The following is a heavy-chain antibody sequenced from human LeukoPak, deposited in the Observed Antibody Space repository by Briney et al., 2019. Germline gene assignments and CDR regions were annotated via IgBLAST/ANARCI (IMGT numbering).Heavy chain of an antibody. CDR3: ASEGYRGYDYYFEY. CDR2: ISSDGRYK. Sequence: PGRSLRLSCAASGFGFSSYGIHWVRQAPGKGLEWVAVISSDGRYKHYGDSVKGRFTISRDNSESSLDLKMDRLRPEDTAVYYCASEGYRGYDYYFEYWGRGALVTVSS. CDR1: GFGFSSYG. D-gene: IGHD5-12*01. V-gene: IGHV3-30*04. J-gene: IGHJ4*02.